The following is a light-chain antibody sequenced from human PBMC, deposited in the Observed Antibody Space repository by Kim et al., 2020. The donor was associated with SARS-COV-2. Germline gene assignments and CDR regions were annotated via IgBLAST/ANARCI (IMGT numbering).Light chain of an antibody. Sequence: IQMTQSPSSLSASVGDRVAITCRASQDIRIDLGWYQQKPGKAPKLLIFAASRLQSGVPSRFSGSGSGTDFTLTISSLQPEDFATYYCLQDYNYALTFGGGTKVDIK. CDR1: QDIRID. CDR3: LQDYNYALT. V-gene: IGKV1-6*01. J-gene: IGKJ4*01. CDR2: AAS.